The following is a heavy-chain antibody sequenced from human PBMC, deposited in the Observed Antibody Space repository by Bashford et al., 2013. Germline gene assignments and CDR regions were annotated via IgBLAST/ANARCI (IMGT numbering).Heavy chain of an antibody. V-gene: IGHV3-7*01. CDR3: AKDVGSSSWFVDY. Sequence: VRQAPGKGLEWVANINQDGSEKSYVDSVNGRFTISRDNAKKSLYLQMNSLRAEDTAVYYCAKDVGSSSWFVDYWGQRTLVTVSS. J-gene: IGHJ4*02. CDR2: INQDGSEK. D-gene: IGHD6-13*01.